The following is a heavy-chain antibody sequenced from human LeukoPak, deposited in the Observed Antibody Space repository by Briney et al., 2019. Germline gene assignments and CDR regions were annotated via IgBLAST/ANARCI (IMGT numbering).Heavy chain of an antibody. CDR2: IYSGGST. CDR3: AREKSMGSSSGGDY. D-gene: IGHD3-22*01. V-gene: IGHV3-66*01. CDR1: GFTVSSNY. Sequence: QPGGSLRLSCAASGFTVSSNYMSWVRQAPGKGLEWVSVIYSGGSTYYADSVKGRFTISRDNSKNTLYLQMNSLRAEDTAVYYCAREKSMGSSSGGDYWGQGTLVTVSS. J-gene: IGHJ4*02.